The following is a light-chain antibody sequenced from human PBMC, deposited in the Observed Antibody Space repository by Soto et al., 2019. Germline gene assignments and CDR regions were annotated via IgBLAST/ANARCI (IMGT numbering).Light chain of an antibody. CDR2: DAS. Sequence: DIQLAQSPSSLSASVGDRVTIPCQASQDISKYLNWYQQKPGKAPKLLIYDASNLETGIPSRFSGSGSGTNFSLTLTSLQPEDIATYYCQQYENLPLTFGGGTKVGIK. CDR3: QQYENLPLT. CDR1: QDISKY. J-gene: IGKJ4*01. V-gene: IGKV1-33*01.